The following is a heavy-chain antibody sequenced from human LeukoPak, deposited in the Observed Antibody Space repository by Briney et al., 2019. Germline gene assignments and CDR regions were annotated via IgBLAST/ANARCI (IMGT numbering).Heavy chain of an antibody. CDR3: VRGYSFGPYGMDV. V-gene: IGHV3-64D*09. CDR2: ISDSGGST. D-gene: IGHD2-15*01. Sequence: GRSLRLSCSASGFPFSSYAMHWVRQAPGKGLEYVSAISDSGGSTYYADSVKGRFTVSRDNSKNTLYLQMSSLRAEDTAVYCCVRGYSFGPYGMDVWGQGTTVTVSS. CDR1: GFPFSSYA. J-gene: IGHJ6*02.